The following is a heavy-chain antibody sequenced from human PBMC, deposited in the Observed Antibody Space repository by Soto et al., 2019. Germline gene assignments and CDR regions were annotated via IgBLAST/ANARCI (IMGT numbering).Heavy chain of an antibody. Sequence: GASVKVSCKASGYTFTSYYMHWVRQAPGQGLEYMGWISAYNGNTNYAQNLQGRVTMATDTSTSTAYMELRSLRSDDTAVYYCARGGRNTAEAYWGQGTLVTVSS. J-gene: IGHJ4*02. CDR3: ARGGRNTAEAY. CDR1: GYTFTSYY. V-gene: IGHV1-18*04. D-gene: IGHD5-18*01. CDR2: ISAYNGNT.